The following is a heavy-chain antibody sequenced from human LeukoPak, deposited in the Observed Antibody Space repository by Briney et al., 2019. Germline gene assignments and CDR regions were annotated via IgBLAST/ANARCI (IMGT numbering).Heavy chain of an antibody. V-gene: IGHV4-34*01. D-gene: IGHD5-24*01. Sequence: SETLSLTCAVYGGSFSDYYWSWIRQPPGRGLEWIGEINHSGSTNYNPSLKSRVTISVDTSKNQFSLKLSSVTAADTAVYYCARGDGYNQHRNFDYWGQGTLVTVSS. J-gene: IGHJ4*02. CDR2: INHSGST. CDR1: GGSFSDYY. CDR3: ARGDGYNQHRNFDY.